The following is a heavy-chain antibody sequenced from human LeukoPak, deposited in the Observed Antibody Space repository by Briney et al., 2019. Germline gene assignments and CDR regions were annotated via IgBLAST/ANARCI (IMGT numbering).Heavy chain of an antibody. D-gene: IGHD3-16*01. V-gene: IGHV4-34*01. Sequence: PSETLSLTCAVYGGSFSGYYWSWIRQPPGKGLEWIGEINHSGSTNYNPSLKSRVTISADTSKNQFSLKLSSVTAADTAVYYCARGFWGVPPFFDIWGKGKMVTVFS. CDR1: GGSFSGYY. CDR3: ARGFWGVPPFFDI. J-gene: IGHJ3*02. CDR2: INHSGST.